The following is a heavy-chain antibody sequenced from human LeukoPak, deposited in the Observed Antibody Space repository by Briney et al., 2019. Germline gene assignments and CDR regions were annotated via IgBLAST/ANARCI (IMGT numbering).Heavy chain of an antibody. J-gene: IGHJ5*02. CDR1: GGSISSSSYY. V-gene: IGHV4-39*07. CDR3: ARGLRYRLTPTIITMVRGVIIIWFDP. Sequence: SESLSLTCTVSGGSISSSSYYWGWIRQPPGKGLEWIGSIYYSGSTYYNPSLKSRVTISVDTSKNQFSLKLSSVTAADTAVYYCARGLRYRLTPTIITMVRGVIIIWFDPWGQGTLVTVSS. D-gene: IGHD3-10*01. CDR2: IYYSGST.